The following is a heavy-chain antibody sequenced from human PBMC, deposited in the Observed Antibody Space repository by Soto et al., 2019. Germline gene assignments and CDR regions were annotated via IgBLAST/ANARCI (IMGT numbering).Heavy chain of an antibody. CDR1: GFTVSSNY. D-gene: IGHD2-2*01. V-gene: IGHV3-53*04. Sequence: GGSLRLSCAAPGFTVSSNYMSWVRQAPGKGLEWVSVIYSGGSTYYADSVKGRFTISRHNSKNTLYLQMNSLRAEDTAVYYCARGRAVPAAIAYSNYDVGYFDYWGQGTLVTVSS. CDR2: IYSGGST. CDR3: ARGRAVPAAIAYSNYDVGYFDY. J-gene: IGHJ4*02.